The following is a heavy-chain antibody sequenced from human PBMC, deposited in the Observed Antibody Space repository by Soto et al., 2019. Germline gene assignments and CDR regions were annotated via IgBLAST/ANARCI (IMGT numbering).Heavy chain of an antibody. V-gene: IGHV4-34*01. CDR2: VNHSGSA. J-gene: IGHJ4*02. CDR1: GGSFSGYY. Sequence: XETLSLTCAVYGGSFSGYYWSWIRQPPGKGLEWIGEVNHSGSAHYNPSLRSRVTISVDTSKNQFSLRLSSVTAADTAIFYCARGVYNSIFGVIRLDYWGRGTLVTASS. D-gene: IGHD3-3*01. CDR3: ARGVYNSIFGVIRLDY.